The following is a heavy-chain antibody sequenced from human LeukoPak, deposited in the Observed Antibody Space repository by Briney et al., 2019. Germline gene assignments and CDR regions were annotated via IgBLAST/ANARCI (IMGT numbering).Heavy chain of an antibody. CDR2: IYSGGST. J-gene: IGHJ4*02. V-gene: IGHV3-53*01. CDR3: ARTQLWRGILDY. Sequence: RGSLRLSCAASGFIVSSNYMSWVRQAPGKGLEWVSIIYSGGSTYYADSVKGRFTISRDNSKNTLYLQMNSLRAEDTAVYYCARTQLWRGILDYWGQGTLVTVSS. CDR1: GFIVSSNY. D-gene: IGHD3-16*01.